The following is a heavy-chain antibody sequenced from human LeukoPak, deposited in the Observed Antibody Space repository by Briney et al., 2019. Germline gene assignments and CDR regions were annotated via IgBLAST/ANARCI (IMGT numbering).Heavy chain of an antibody. D-gene: IGHD2-2*01. CDR3: ARGSYCSSTSCPWYYYYGMDV. V-gene: IGHV1-18*01. CDR2: ISAYTGRT. J-gene: IGHJ6*02. Sequence: ASVKVSCKGSGYTFTAYDIIWVRQAPGQGLECVGLISAYTGRTEYAQKFQGRVIMTTDSATSTAYMELRSLRSDDTAVYYCARGSYCSSTSCPWYYYYGMDVWGQGTTVTVSS. CDR1: GYTFTAYD.